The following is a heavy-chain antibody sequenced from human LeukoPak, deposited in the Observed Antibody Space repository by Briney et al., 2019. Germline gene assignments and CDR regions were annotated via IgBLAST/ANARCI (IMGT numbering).Heavy chain of an antibody. V-gene: IGHV1-69*01. Sequence: SVKVSCKASGGTFSSYAISWVRQAPGQGLEWMGGIIPIFGTANYAQKFQGRVTITADESTSTAYMELSSLRSEDAAVYYCAREAPYCGGDCYSHFDYWGQGTLVTVSS. CDR1: GGTFSSYA. D-gene: IGHD2-21*01. J-gene: IGHJ4*02. CDR2: IIPIFGTA. CDR3: AREAPYCGGDCYSHFDY.